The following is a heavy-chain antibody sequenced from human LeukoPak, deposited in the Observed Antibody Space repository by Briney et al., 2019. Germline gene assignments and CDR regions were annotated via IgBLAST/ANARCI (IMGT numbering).Heavy chain of an antibody. J-gene: IGHJ4*02. D-gene: IGHD3-10*01. CDR2: IPYDGSNK. Sequence: GGSLRLSCAASGFTVSSYAMHWVRQAPGKGLEWVAVIPYDGSNKYYADSVKGRFTISRDNSKNTLYLQMNSLRAEDTAVYYCARDPTVRGVITHLFDHWGQGTLVTVSS. CDR3: ARDPTVRGVITHLFDH. CDR1: GFTVSSYA. V-gene: IGHV3-30*04.